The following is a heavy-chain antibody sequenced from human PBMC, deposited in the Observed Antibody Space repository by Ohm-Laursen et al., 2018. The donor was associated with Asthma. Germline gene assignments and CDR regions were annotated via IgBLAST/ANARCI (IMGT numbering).Heavy chain of an antibody. CDR3: AISPYDFWSGYLDR. Sequence: SLRLSCTASGFTFRSYAMYWVRQAPGKGLEWVAVISYGGINTYYADSVKGRFTSSTDNSKTTLYLQMNSLRAEDTTVYYCAISPYDFWSGYLDRWGRGTLVTVSS. J-gene: IGHJ4*02. CDR1: GFTFRSYA. CDR2: ISYGGINT. V-gene: IGHV3-30*04. D-gene: IGHD3-3*01.